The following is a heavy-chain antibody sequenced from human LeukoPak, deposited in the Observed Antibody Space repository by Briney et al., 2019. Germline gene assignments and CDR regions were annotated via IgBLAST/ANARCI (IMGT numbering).Heavy chain of an antibody. CDR1: GYTFTSYD. V-gene: IGHV1-8*01. Sequence: EASVKVSCKASGYTFTSYDINWVRPATGQGLEWMGWMNPNSGNTGYAQKFQGRVTMTRNTSISTAYMELSSLRSEDTAVYYCARAAIAAFGTDNWFDPWGKGTLVTVSS. CDR2: MNPNSGNT. D-gene: IGHD6-6*01. J-gene: IGHJ5*02. CDR3: ARAAIAAFGTDNWFDP.